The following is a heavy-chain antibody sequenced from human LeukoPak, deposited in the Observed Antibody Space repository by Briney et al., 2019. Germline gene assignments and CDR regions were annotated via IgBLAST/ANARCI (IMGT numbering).Heavy chain of an antibody. D-gene: IGHD6-6*01. J-gene: IGHJ4*02. CDR2: ISSSSSYI. V-gene: IGHV3-21*01. CDR3: ARDRLYTSLYNFDY. Sequence: GGSLRLSCAASGFTFTTYSMTWVRQAPGKGLEWVSSISSSSSYIYYADSVKGRFTISRDNAKNSLYLEMNSPRAEDTAVYYCARDRLYTSLYNFDYWGQGTLVTVSS. CDR1: GFTFTTYS.